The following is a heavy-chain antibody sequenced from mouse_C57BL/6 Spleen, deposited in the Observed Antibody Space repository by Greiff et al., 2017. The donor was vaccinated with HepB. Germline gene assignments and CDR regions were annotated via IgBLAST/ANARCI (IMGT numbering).Heavy chain of an antibody. J-gene: IGHJ4*01. V-gene: IGHV1-69*01. CDR3: ARKLTTVVAPYAMDY. D-gene: IGHD1-1*01. CDR1: GYTFTSYW. CDR2: IDPSDSYT. Sequence: QVQLQQPGAELVMPGASVKLSCKASGYTFTSYWMHWVKQSPGQGLEWIGEIDPSDSYTNYNQKFKGKSTLTVDKSSSTAYMQLSSLTSEDSAVYYCARKLTTVVAPYAMDYWGQGTSVTVSS.